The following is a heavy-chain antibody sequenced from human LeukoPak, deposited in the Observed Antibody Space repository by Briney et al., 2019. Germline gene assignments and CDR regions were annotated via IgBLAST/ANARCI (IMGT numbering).Heavy chain of an antibody. CDR2: INHSGST. V-gene: IGHV4-34*01. Sequence: PSETLSLTCAVYGGSFSGYYWSWIRQPPGKGLEWIGEINHSGSTNYNPSLKSRVTISVDKSKNQFSLKLSSVTAADTAVYYCARELEPARFDYWGQGTLVTVSS. CDR3: ARELEPARFDY. CDR1: GGSFSGYY. D-gene: IGHD1-1*01. J-gene: IGHJ4*02.